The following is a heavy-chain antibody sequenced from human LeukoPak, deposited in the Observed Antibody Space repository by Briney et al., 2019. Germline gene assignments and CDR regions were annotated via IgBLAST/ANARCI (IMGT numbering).Heavy chain of an antibody. CDR3: ARGPIQLWIHNAMDV. D-gene: IGHD1-1*01. Sequence: GGSLRLSCTGSGFTFGDHAMSWARQAPGKGLEWVGFIRSKAYRGTTEYAASVKGRFTISRDDSASIAYLQMNSLKTEDTAVYYCARGPIQLWIHNAMDVWGQGTTVTVSS. CDR2: IRSKAYRGTT. V-gene: IGHV3-49*04. J-gene: IGHJ6*02. CDR1: GFTFGDHA.